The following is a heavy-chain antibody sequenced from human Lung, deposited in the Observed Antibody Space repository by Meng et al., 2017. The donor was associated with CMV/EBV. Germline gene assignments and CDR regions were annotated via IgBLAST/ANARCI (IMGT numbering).Heavy chain of an antibody. CDR3: ARVQFLETANDAFDL. CDR2: ILPYTGDT. CDR1: CYSFIGYY. J-gene: IGHJ3*01. V-gene: IGHV1-2*02. Sequence: ASXXVFXKASCYSFIGYYMHWVRQAPGQGLEWMGWILPYTGDTNYAQKFQGRVTMTRDMSINTVYMELSRLRSDDTAVYYCARVQFLETANDAFDLWGQGTMVTVSS. D-gene: IGHD2-21*01.